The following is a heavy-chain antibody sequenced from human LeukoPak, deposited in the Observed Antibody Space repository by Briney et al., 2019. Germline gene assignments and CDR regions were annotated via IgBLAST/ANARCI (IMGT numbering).Heavy chain of an antibody. D-gene: IGHD3-22*01. CDR3: VPCHYDSSDYRRFGYFDY. CDR1: GFIFTTYA. CDR2: DSGRGGST. V-gene: IGHV3-23*01. Sequence: PGGSLRLLCAASGFIFTTYATRWARHAAGKALEWVTLDSGRGGSTYYADSVKPRLHVPRDHPKHTLYLKMNSLRAEDTAVYYCVPCHYDSSDYRRFGYFDYGGRGTLFTVSS. J-gene: IGHJ4*02.